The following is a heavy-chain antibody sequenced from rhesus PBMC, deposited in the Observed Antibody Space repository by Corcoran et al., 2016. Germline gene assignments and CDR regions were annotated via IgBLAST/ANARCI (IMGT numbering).Heavy chain of an antibody. CDR3: VRHPNTVTFGWYFDL. Sequence: QLQLQESGPGLVKPSETLSLTCAVPGGSISRNWWSWIRQPPGKGLEWIGRISGSGGSTSYNPSLKSRFTISTDTSKNQFSLKLSSVTAADTAVYYCVRHPNTVTFGWYFDLWGPGTPITISS. CDR1: GGSISRNW. V-gene: IGHV4-173*01. CDR2: ISGSGGST. J-gene: IGHJ2*01. D-gene: IGHD4-23*01.